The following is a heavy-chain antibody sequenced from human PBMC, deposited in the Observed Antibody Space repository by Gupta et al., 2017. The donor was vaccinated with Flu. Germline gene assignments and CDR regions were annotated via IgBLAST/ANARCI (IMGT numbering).Heavy chain of an antibody. CDR3: ARDPTYSSAWIAL. D-gene: IGHD6-19*01. V-gene: IGHV3-7*01. CDR1: W. J-gene: IGHJ1*01. Sequence: WMTWVRQAPGKGPEWVANIKYDGSEKNYVDSVKGRFTVSRDNAKSTLYLHMTSLRAEDTAVYYCARDPTYSSAWIALWGQGTLVTVSS. CDR2: IKYDGSEK.